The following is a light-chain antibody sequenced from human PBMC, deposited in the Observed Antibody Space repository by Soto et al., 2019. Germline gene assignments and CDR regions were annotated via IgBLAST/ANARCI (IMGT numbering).Light chain of an antibody. CDR2: GAS. CDR3: QQYNTWPLT. Sequence: ETVMTQSPVTLSVSPGERATLSCTASQSVSTNLAWYQQKPGQAPRLLIYGASSRATGIPARFSGRGSGTDFTLTISRLQSEDVALYQCQQYNTWPLTFGQGTKVEI. CDR1: QSVSTN. J-gene: IGKJ1*01. V-gene: IGKV3-15*01.